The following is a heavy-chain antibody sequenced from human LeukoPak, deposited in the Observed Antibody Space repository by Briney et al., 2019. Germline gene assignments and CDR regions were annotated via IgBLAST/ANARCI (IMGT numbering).Heavy chain of an antibody. V-gene: IGHV3-21*01. CDR2: ITSSSLYI. CDR3: ARASGWYERGPDYYYYIDV. D-gene: IGHD6-19*01. CDR1: GFTFSNYN. J-gene: IGHJ6*03. Sequence: GGSLRLSCAASGFTFSNYNMNWVRQTPGKGLEWVSSITSSSLYIYYADSVKGRFTISRDSAKNSLSLQMNSLRAEDTAVYYCARASGWYERGPDYYYYIDVWGKGTTVTVSS.